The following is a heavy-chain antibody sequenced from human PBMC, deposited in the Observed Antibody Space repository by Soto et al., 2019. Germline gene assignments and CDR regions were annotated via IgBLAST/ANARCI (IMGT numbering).Heavy chain of an antibody. CDR3: ARDREVVVAATALDY. J-gene: IGHJ4*02. D-gene: IGHD2-15*01. CDR1: GFTFSSYS. CDR2: ISSSSSYI. Sequence: GGSLRLSCAASGFTFSSYSMNWVRQAPGKGLEWVSSISSSSSYIYYADSVKGRFTISRDNPKNSLYLQMNSLRAEDTAVYYCARDREVVVAATALDYWGQGTLVTVSS. V-gene: IGHV3-21*01.